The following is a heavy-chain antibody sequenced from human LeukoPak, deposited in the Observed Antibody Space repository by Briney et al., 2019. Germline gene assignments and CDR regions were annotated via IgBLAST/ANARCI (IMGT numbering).Heavy chain of an antibody. CDR1: GYTFSDYY. D-gene: IGHD5-24*01. Sequence: ASVTVSCKASGYTFSDYYIHWVRQAPGQGLEWMGWIHPNSGGTNYLQKFHGRVTMTRDTSISTAYMELASLRSDDTAVYYCASTSHRDGYNEPHYFDYWGQGTLVTVSS. CDR2: IHPNSGGT. CDR3: ASTSHRDGYNEPHYFDY. J-gene: IGHJ4*02. V-gene: IGHV1-2*02.